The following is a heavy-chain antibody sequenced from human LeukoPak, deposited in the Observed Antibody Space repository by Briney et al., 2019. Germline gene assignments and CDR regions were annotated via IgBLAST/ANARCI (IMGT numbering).Heavy chain of an antibody. D-gene: IGHD4-23*01. CDR3: ASHYGGNSDYFDY. Sequence: GGSLRLSCAASGFTVSSNYMSWVRQAPGKGLEWVSAISGSGGSTYYADSVKGRFTISRDNSKNTLYLQMNSLRAEDTAVYYCASHYGGNSDYFDYWGQGTLVTVSS. CDR1: GFTVSSNY. CDR2: ISGSGGST. V-gene: IGHV3-23*01. J-gene: IGHJ4*02.